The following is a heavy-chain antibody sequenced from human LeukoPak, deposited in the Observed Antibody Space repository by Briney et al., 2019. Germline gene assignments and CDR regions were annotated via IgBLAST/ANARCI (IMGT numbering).Heavy chain of an antibody. CDR2: IYPGDSDT. V-gene: IGHV5-51*01. CDR3: ASHTFD. Sequence: GESLKISCKASGYRLTSDWIAWVRQIPGKGLEWMGSIYPGDSDTRYSPSFQGQVTISAHKSIITTYLQCSSLKAWDTAIYYCASHTFDWGQGTLVTVSS. J-gene: IGHJ4*02. CDR1: GYRLTSDW.